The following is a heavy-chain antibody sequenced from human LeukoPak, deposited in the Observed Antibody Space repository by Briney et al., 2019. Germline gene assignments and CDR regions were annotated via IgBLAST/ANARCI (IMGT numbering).Heavy chain of an antibody. CDR3: APSGADLPDF. V-gene: IGHV3-30*03. CDR2: ISYDGSNK. Sequence: GGSLRLSCAASGFTCSRFWMNCVHQAPGKGLEWVALISYDGSNKYYADSVKCRFTISRHNSKNTLFMQMNSLRAEDTAVYYCAPSGADLPDFWGRGTLVTVSS. J-gene: IGHJ4*02. D-gene: IGHD3-10*01. CDR1: GFTCSRFW.